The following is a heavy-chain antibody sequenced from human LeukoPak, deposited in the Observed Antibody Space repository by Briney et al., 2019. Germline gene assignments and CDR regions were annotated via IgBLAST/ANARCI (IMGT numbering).Heavy chain of an antibody. CDR2: IKHDGSEK. Sequence: GGSLRLSCAASGFTFSSYWMSWVRQAPGKGLEWVANIKHDGSEKYYVDSVKGRFTISRDNAKNSLYLQMNSLRAEDTAVYYCAREVPEYYDSSGYYDYWGQGTLVTVSS. D-gene: IGHD3-22*01. J-gene: IGHJ4*02. V-gene: IGHV3-7*04. CDR3: AREVPEYYDSSGYYDY. CDR1: GFTFSSYW.